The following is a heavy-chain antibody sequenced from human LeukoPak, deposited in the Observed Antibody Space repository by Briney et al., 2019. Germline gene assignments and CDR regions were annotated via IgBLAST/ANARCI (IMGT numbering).Heavy chain of an antibody. CDR2: INHSGST. CDR3: ARGFYSSGWLY. CDR1: GGSFSGYY. J-gene: IGHJ4*02. D-gene: IGHD6-19*01. Sequence: SETLSLTCAVYGGSFSGYYWSWLRQPPGKGLEWIGEINHSGSTNYNPSLKSRVTISVDTSKNQFSLKLSSVTAADTAVYYCARGFYSSGWLYWGQGTLVTVSS. V-gene: IGHV4-34*01.